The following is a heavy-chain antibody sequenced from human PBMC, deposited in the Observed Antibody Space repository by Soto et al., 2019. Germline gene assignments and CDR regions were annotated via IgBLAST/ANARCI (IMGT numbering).Heavy chain of an antibody. D-gene: IGHD2-21*01. J-gene: IGHJ5*02. V-gene: IGHV4-34*10. CDR1: GGSFNGYY. CDR3: AREERRGIISWFDP. CDR2: ITHGGTT. Sequence: SETLSLTCAVYGGSFNGYYWSWIRQSPGKGLEWIGEITHGGTTTYSPSLKSRITMSLDTSKNQFSLNLTSVTAADTAVYFCAREERRGIISWFDPWGQGTPVTVSS.